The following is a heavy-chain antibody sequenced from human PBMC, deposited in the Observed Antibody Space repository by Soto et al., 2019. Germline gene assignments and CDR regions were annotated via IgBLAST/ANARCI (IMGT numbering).Heavy chain of an antibody. CDR1: GFSLSSSGVG. J-gene: IGHJ5*02. D-gene: IGHD3-16*01. Sequence: QNTLKESGPPLVKPTQTLTLTCTFSGFSLSSSGVGVAWIRQPPGKALEWLALISWDGDKYYSPSLKNRLSISKDTSENHVVLTLTNVDPVDTGTYFCAHRPSDYIWGSYPTWGQGTLVTVSS. CDR2: ISWDGDK. V-gene: IGHV2-5*02. CDR3: AHRPSDYIWGSYPT.